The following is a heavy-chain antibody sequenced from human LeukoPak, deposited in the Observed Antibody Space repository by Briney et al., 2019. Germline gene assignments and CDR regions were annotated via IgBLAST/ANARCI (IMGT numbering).Heavy chain of an antibody. Sequence: ASVKVSCKASGYTFTSYGISWVRQAPGQGLEWMGWISAYNGNTNYAQKLQGRVTMTRDTSTSTVYMELSSLRSEDTAVYYCARDRGGNYDYWGQGTLVTVSS. J-gene: IGHJ4*02. CDR2: ISAYNGNT. CDR1: GYTFTSYG. D-gene: IGHD4-23*01. CDR3: ARDRGGNYDY. V-gene: IGHV1-18*01.